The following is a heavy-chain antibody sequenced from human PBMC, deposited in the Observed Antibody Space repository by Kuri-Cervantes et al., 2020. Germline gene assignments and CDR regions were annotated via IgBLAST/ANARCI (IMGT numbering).Heavy chain of an antibody. D-gene: IGHD6-6*01. J-gene: IGHJ6*02. CDR1: GYTFTGYY. CDR3: ARGGKRYSSSQYGMDV. V-gene: IGHV1-2*02. Sequence: GGSLRLSCKASGYTFTGYYMHWVRQAPGQGLEWMGWINPDSGGTNYAQKFQGRVTMTRDTSISTAYMELSRLRSDDTAVYYCARGGKRYSSSQYGMDVWGQGTTVTVSS. CDR2: INPDSGGT.